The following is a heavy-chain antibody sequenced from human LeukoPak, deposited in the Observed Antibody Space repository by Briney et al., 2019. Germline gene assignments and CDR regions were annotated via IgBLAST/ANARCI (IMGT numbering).Heavy chain of an antibody. CDR1: GFTFSSYA. D-gene: IGHD3-22*01. V-gene: IGHV3-30-3*01. CDR3: ARDQNEGYYDSSGFFDY. J-gene: IGHJ4*02. Sequence: GGSLRLSCAASGFTFSSYAMHWVRQAPGKGLEWVAVISYDGSNKYYADSVKGRFTISRDNSKNTLYLQMNSLRAEDTAVYYCARDQNEGYYDSSGFFDYWGQGTLVTVSS. CDR2: ISYDGSNK.